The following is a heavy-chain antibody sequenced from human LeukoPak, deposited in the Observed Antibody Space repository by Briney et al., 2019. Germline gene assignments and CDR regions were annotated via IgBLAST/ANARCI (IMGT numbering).Heavy chain of an antibody. CDR3: AKDVIVGAPYYFDY. V-gene: IGHV3-23*01. CDR1: GFTISSYW. D-gene: IGHD1-26*01. J-gene: IGHJ4*02. Sequence: GGSLRLSCAASGFTISSYWMHWVRQAPGKGLVWVSGINGSGGRTYYADSVKGRFTISRDNSKNTLYLQMKSLRAEDTAVYYCAKDVIVGAPYYFDYWGQGTLVTVSS. CDR2: INGSGGRT.